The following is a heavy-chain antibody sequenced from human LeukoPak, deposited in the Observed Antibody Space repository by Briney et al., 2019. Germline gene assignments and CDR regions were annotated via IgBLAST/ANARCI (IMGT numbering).Heavy chain of an antibody. V-gene: IGHV4-4*07. Sequence: NPGGSLRLSCAASGFTVSSNYMSWVRQPAGKGLEWIGRIYASGSTNYNPSLKSRLTMSVDTSKNQFSLKLSSVTAADTAVYYCARGIAAAAGILDYWGQGTLVTVSS. J-gene: IGHJ4*02. CDR2: IYASGST. CDR3: ARGIAAAAGILDY. CDR1: GFTVSSNY. D-gene: IGHD6-13*01.